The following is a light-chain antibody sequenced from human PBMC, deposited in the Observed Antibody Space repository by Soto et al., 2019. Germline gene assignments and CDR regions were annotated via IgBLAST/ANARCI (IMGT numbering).Light chain of an antibody. CDR2: GVS. CDR3: QQYYSFPLT. CDR1: QSVTSNA. Sequence: EIVLTESSATVSLSPGERATLSCRASQSVTSNALAWYQQKPGQAPRLLIYGVSSRATGIPDRFSGSGSGTDFTLTISCLQSEDFATYYCQQYYSFPLTFGGGTKVDIK. V-gene: IGKV3-20*01. J-gene: IGKJ4*01.